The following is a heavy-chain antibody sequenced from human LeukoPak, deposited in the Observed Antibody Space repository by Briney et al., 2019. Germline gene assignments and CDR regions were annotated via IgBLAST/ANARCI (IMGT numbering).Heavy chain of an antibody. Sequence: PGRSLRLSCAASGFTFSSYGVHWVRQAPGKGLEWVAVIWYDGSNKYYADSVKGRFTTSRDNSKNTLYLQMNSLRAEDTAVYYCARAGYSYGYDAFDIWGQGTMVTVSS. CDR1: GFTFSSYG. J-gene: IGHJ3*02. CDR3: ARAGYSYGYDAFDI. V-gene: IGHV3-33*01. CDR2: IWYDGSNK. D-gene: IGHD5-18*01.